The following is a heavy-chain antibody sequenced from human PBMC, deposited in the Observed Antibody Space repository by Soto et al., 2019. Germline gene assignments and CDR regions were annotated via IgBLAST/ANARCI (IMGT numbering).Heavy chain of an antibody. CDR3: ARGLEWSSYYYYGMDV. Sequence: GASVKVSCKASGYTFTSYDINWVRQATGQGLEWMGWMNPNSGNTGYAQKFQGRVTMTRNTSISTAYMELSSLRSEDTAVYYCARGLEWSSYYYYGMDVWGQGTTVTVSS. D-gene: IGHD3-3*01. CDR2: MNPNSGNT. V-gene: IGHV1-8*01. J-gene: IGHJ6*02. CDR1: GYTFTSYD.